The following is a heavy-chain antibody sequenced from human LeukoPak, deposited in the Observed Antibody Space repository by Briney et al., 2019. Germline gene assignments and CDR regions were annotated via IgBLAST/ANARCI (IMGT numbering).Heavy chain of an antibody. CDR1: GGTFSSYA. Sequence: ASVKVSCTASGGTFSSYAISWVRQAPGQGLEWMGRINPNSGGTNYAQKFQGRVTMTRDTSISTAYMELSRLRSDDTAVYYCARATYSSSSSEYYFDYWGQGTLVTVSS. J-gene: IGHJ4*02. V-gene: IGHV1-2*06. CDR2: INPNSGGT. CDR3: ARATYSSSSSEYYFDY. D-gene: IGHD6-6*01.